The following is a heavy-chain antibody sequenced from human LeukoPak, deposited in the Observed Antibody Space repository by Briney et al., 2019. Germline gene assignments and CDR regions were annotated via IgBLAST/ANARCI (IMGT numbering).Heavy chain of an antibody. CDR1: GGSISSSRYY. J-gene: IGHJ4*02. V-gene: IGHV4-39*07. D-gene: IGHD2-15*01. CDR2: IYYSGST. CDR3: ARDRIGYCSGGSCYEGLHFDY. Sequence: SETLSLTCTVSGGSISSSRYYWGWIRQPPGKGLEWIGSIYYSGSTYYNPSLKSRVPISVDTSKNQFSLKLSSVTAADTAVYYCARDRIGYCSGGSCYEGLHFDYWGQGTLVTVSS.